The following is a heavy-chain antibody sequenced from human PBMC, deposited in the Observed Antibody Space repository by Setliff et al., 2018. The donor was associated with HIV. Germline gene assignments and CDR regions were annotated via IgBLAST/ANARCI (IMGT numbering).Heavy chain of an antibody. CDR1: GVTFNNFW. CDR2: RKDAGDAI. CDR3: ARDXXXGRTLEY. Sequence: GGSLRLSCAGSGVTFNNFWMAWVRTVPGEGLDWVANRKDAGDAIYYLDSVESRFTISRENAKNALYLQINSRRAEDTAVYYCARDXXXGRTLEYWGQGTLVTVSS. J-gene: IGHJ4*02. D-gene: IGHD2-15*01. V-gene: IGHV3-7*03.